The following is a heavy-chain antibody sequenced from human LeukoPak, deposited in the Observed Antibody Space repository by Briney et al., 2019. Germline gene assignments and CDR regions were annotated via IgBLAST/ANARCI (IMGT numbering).Heavy chain of an antibody. J-gene: IGHJ5*02. V-gene: IGHV3-23*01. D-gene: IGHD2-2*02. CDR1: GFTFSSYA. CDR2: IRGSGGST. Sequence: GGSLRLSCAASGFTFSSYAMSWVRQAPGKGLEWVSAIRGSGGSTYYADSVKGRFTISRDNSKNTLYLQMNSLRAEDTAVYYCAKDLLSIRYCSSTSCYNPWGQGTLVTVSS. CDR3: AKDLLSIRYCSSTSCYNP.